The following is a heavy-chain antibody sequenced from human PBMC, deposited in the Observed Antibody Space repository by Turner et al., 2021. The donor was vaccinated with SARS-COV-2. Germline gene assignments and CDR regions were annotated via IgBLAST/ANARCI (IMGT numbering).Heavy chain of an antibody. V-gene: IGHV3-66*01. Sequence: EVQLVESGGGLVQPGGSLRLSCEASGFTFSSYSMNWVRQAPGKGLEWVSVIYSGGSTYYADSVKGRFTISRDNSKNTLYLQMNSLRAEDTAVYYCARDLMEVGGMDVWGQGTTVTVSS. CDR1: GFTFSSYS. J-gene: IGHJ6*02. CDR2: IYSGGST. CDR3: ARDLMEVGGMDV. D-gene: IGHD3-3*01.